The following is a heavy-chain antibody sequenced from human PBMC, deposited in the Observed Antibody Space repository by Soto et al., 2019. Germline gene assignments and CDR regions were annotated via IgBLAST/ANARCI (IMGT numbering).Heavy chain of an antibody. CDR3: ARDPTMYYDILTGYRRADNWFDP. Sequence: GASVKVSCKASGYTFTSYGISWVRQAPGQGLEWMGWISAYNGNTNYAQKLQGRVTMTTDTSTSTAYMELSSLRSEDTAVYYCARDPTMYYDILTGYRRADNWFDPWG. CDR2: ISAYNGNT. J-gene: IGHJ5*02. V-gene: IGHV1-18*01. D-gene: IGHD3-9*01. CDR1: GYTFTSYG.